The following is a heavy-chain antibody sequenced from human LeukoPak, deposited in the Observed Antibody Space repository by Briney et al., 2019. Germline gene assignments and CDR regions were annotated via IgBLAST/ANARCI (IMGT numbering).Heavy chain of an antibody. V-gene: IGHV1-69*01. CDR1: GGTFSSYA. D-gene: IGHD3-16*02. J-gene: IGHJ4*02. Sequence: SVKVSCKASGGTFSSYANNWVRQAPGQGLEWMGGIIPIFGTANYAQKFQGRVTITADESTSTAYMELSSLRSEDTAMYYCATSPMITFGGVIEKKYQLQYYFDYWGQGTLVTVFS. CDR2: IIPIFGTA. CDR3: ATSPMITFGGVIEKKYQLQYYFDY.